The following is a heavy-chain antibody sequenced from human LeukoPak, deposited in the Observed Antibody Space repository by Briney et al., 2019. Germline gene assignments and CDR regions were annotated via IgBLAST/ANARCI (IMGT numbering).Heavy chain of an antibody. CDR1: GFNFHNFA. CDR3: ARPSPPGDGYNPCDY. V-gene: IGHV3-30*04. J-gene: IGHJ4*02. CDR2: ISNDERNK. Sequence: ERSLRLSCEASGFNFHNFAMHWVRQAPGKGLEWVAVISNDERNKYYTDSVKGRFTISRDNSKSTVYLQMNSLRPEDTAMYYCARPSPPGDGYNPCDYWGPGALVIVSS. D-gene: IGHD5-24*01.